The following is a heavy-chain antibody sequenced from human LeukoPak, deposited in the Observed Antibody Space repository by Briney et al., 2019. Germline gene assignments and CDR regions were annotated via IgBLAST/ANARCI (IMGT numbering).Heavy chain of an antibody. J-gene: IGHJ5*02. CDR2: ISAYNGNT. Sequence: GSSVKVSCKASGGTFSSYAISWVRQAPGQGLEWMGWISAYNGNTNYAQKLQGRVTMTTDTSTSTAYMELRSLRSDDTAVYYCARDLAYDILTGYLQYNWFDPWGQGTLVTVSS. CDR3: ARDLAYDILTGYLQYNWFDP. V-gene: IGHV1-18*01. D-gene: IGHD3-9*01. CDR1: GGTFSSYA.